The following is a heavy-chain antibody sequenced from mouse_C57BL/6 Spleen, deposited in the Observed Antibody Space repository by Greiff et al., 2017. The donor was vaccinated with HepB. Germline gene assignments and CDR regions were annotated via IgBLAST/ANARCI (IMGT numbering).Heavy chain of an antibody. V-gene: IGHV5-6*02. J-gene: IGHJ2*01. Sequence: EVKLVESGGDLVKPGGSLKLSCAASGFTFSSYGMSWVRQTPDKRLEWVATISSGGSYTYYPDSVKGRFTISRDNAKNTLYLQMSSLKSEDTAMYYCARATVVATRYFDYWGQGTTLTVSS. CDR2: ISSGGSYT. CDR1: GFTFSSYG. CDR3: ARATVVATRYFDY. D-gene: IGHD1-1*01.